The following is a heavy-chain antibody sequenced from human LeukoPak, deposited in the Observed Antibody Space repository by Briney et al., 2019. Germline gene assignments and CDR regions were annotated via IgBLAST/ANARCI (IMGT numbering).Heavy chain of an antibody. Sequence: PSETLSLTCAVYGGSFSGYYWSWIRQPPGKGLEWIGEINHSGSTNYNPSLKSRVTISVDTSKNQFSLKLSSVTAADTAVYYCARGGVTMVRGVINHRFDYWGQGTLVTVSS. CDR2: INHSGST. CDR3: ARGGVTMVRGVINHRFDY. CDR1: GGSFSGYY. V-gene: IGHV4-34*01. J-gene: IGHJ4*02. D-gene: IGHD3-10*01.